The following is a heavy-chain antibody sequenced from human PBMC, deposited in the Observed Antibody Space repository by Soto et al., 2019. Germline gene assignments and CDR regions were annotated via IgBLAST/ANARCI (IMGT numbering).Heavy chain of an antibody. CDR2: IYYSGST. Sequence: SQTLSLTCTVSGGSISSYYWSWIRQPPGKGLEWIGYIYYSGSTNYNPSLKSRVTISVDTSKNQFSLKLSSVTAADTAVYYCARVPDCSSTSCYVVGTTPYSGYAYYYMDVWGKGTTVTVSS. CDR3: ARVPDCSSTSCYVVGTTPYSGYAYYYMDV. V-gene: IGHV4-59*01. D-gene: IGHD2-2*01. J-gene: IGHJ6*03. CDR1: GGSISSYY.